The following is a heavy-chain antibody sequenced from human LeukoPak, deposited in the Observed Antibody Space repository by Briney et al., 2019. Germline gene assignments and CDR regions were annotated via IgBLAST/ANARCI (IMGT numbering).Heavy chain of an antibody. V-gene: IGHV3-30*02. CDR1: GFTFSSYG. CDR2: IRYDGSNK. CDR3: AKAPAQQWLAYFDY. D-gene: IGHD6-19*01. Sequence: QPGGSLRLSCAASGFTFSSYGMHWARQAPGKGLEWVAFIRYDGSNKYYADSVKGRFTISRDNSKNTLYLQMNSLRAEDTAVYYCAKAPAQQWLAYFDYWGQGTLVTVSS. J-gene: IGHJ4*02.